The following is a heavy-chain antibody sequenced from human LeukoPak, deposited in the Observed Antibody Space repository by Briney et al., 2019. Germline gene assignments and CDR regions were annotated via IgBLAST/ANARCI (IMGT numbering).Heavy chain of an antibody. V-gene: IGHV4-61*02. CDR2: IYTSGGT. CDR3: ARGGYYGSGNDFRFDP. J-gene: IGHJ5*02. D-gene: IGHD3-10*01. CDR1: GGSISTSSYY. Sequence: SETLSLTCAVYGGSISTSSYYWSWIRQPAGRGLEWIGRIYTSGGTNYNPSLKSRVTISVDTSRNQFSLKLSSVTAADTAVYYCARGGYYGSGNDFRFDPWGQGTLVTVSS.